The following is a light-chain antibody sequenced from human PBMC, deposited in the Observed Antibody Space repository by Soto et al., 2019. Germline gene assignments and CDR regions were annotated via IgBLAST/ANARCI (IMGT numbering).Light chain of an antibody. CDR1: QSVSSSY. J-gene: IGKJ1*01. CDR2: GAS. V-gene: IGKV3-20*01. CDR3: QPYGSSPCT. Sequence: EIVLTQSPGTLSLSPGERATLSCRASQSVSSSYLAWYQQKPGQAPRLLIYGASSRPTGIPDRFSGSGSGTDFTLTISRLEPEDFAVYSCQPYGSSPCTFGQGTKVEIK.